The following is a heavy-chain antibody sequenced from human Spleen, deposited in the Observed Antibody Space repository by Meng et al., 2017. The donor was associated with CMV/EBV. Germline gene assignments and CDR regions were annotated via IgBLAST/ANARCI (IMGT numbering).Heavy chain of an antibody. D-gene: IGHD6-13*01. Sequence: SETLSLTCTVSGGSISSYYWRWIRQPPGKGLEWIGYIYYSGSTNYNPSLKSRVTISVDTSKNQFSLKLSSVTAADTAVYYCARLAAAGTHYYYGMDVWGQGTTVTVSS. CDR2: IYYSGST. J-gene: IGHJ6*02. V-gene: IGHV4-59*01. CDR1: GGSISSYY. CDR3: ARLAAAGTHYYYGMDV.